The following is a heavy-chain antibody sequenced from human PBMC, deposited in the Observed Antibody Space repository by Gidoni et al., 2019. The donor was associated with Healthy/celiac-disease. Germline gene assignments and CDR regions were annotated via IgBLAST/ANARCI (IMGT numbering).Heavy chain of an antibody. J-gene: IGHJ6*02. Sequence: QVQLVEYGGGVVQPGRSLRLSCAASGFTFSSYGMHWVRQAPGKGLEWVAVISYDGSNKYYADSVKGRFTISRDNSKNTLYLQMNSLRAEDTAVYYCAKDLAIVVVPAVYYYYGMDVWGQGTTVTVSS. V-gene: IGHV3-30*18. CDR1: GFTFSSYG. CDR3: AKDLAIVVVPAVYYYYGMDV. D-gene: IGHD2-2*01. CDR2: ISYDGSNK.